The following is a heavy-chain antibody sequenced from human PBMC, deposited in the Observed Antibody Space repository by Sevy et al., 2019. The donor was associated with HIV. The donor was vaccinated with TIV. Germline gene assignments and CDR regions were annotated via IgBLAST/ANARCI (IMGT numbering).Heavy chain of an antibody. CDR3: VRADPDQHFDS. Sequence: ASVKVSCKASGDTFTNNYIHWVRQAPGQGLEWMGMVDPSAGNTTYAQKFQGRVTMTRDTSTSILYMELSSLRSEDTAVYYCVRADPDQHFDSWGQGTWSPSPQ. CDR2: VDPSAGNT. J-gene: IGHJ4*02. CDR1: GDTFTNNY. V-gene: IGHV1-46*01.